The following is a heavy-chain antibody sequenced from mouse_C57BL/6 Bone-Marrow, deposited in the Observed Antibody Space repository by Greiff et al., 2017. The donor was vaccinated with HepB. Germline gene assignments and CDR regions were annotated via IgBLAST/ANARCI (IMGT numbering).Heavy chain of an antibody. CDR3: AREGNYYGSSYLYAMDY. Sequence: VQLQQSGAELVKPGASVKMSCKASGYTFTSYWITWVKQRPGQGLEWIGDIYPGSGSTNYNEKFKSKATLTVDTSSSTAYMQLSSLTSEDSAVYYCAREGNYYGSSYLYAMDYWGQGTSVTVSS. V-gene: IGHV1-55*01. CDR2: IYPGSGST. CDR1: GYTFTSYW. D-gene: IGHD1-1*01. J-gene: IGHJ4*01.